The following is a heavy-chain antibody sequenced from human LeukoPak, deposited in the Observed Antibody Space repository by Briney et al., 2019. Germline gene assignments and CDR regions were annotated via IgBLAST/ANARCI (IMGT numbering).Heavy chain of an antibody. D-gene: IGHD3-10*02. Sequence: GSLRLSCAASGFMFSSFSMSWVRHVPGKGLEWVSTTSAGGSTYYADSVKGRFTISRDNSKNTLFLQMNSLRAEDTAIYYCAKRPAAVRGVIPYLDYWGQGTLVTVSS. CDR2: TSAGGST. CDR1: GFMFSSFS. J-gene: IGHJ4*02. CDR3: AKRPAAVRGVIPYLDY. V-gene: IGHV3-23*01.